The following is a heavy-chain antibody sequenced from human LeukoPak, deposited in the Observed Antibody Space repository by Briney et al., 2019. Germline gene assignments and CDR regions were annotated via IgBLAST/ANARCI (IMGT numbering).Heavy chain of an antibody. CDR2: IGGSGGST. V-gene: IGHV3-23*01. CDR1: GFTFSTFA. J-gene: IGHJ4*02. Sequence: GGSLRLSCAASGFTFSTFAMSWVRQAPGKGLEWVSGIGGSGGSTYYADSVKGRFTISRDNSKNTLYLQMNSLRAEDTAVYYCAKDSAWVWAQFDYWGQGTLVTVSS. CDR3: AKDSAWVWAQFDY. D-gene: IGHD3-10*01.